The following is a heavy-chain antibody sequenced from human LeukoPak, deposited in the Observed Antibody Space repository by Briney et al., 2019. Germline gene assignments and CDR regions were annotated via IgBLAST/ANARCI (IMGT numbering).Heavy chain of an antibody. CDR2: ISSSSSTI. D-gene: IGHD6-13*01. Sequence: GGSLRLSCAASGFTFSSYSMNWVRQAPGKGLEWVSYISSSSSTICYADSVKGRFTISRDNAKNSLYLQMNSLRAEDTAVYYCARGMAAAGTIDYWGQGTLVTVSS. CDR1: GFTFSSYS. V-gene: IGHV3-48*01. CDR3: ARGMAAAGTIDY. J-gene: IGHJ4*02.